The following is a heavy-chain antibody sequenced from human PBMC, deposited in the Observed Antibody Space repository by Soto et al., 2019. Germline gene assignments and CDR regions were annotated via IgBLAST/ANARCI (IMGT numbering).Heavy chain of an antibody. V-gene: IGHV4-34*01. D-gene: IGHD3-3*01. CDR3: ARGRAYYDFWSGYSHQVVFDY. CDR2: INHSGST. J-gene: IGHJ4*02. Sequence: SETLSLTCAVYGGSFSGYYWSWIRQPPGKGLEWIGEINHSGSTNYNPSLKSRVTISVDTSKNQFSLKLSSVTAADTAVYYCARGRAYYDFWSGYSHQVVFDYWGQGTLVTVSS. CDR1: GGSFSGYY.